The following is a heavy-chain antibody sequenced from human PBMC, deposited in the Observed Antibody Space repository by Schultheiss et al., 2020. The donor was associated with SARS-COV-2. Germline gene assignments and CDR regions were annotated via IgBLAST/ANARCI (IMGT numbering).Heavy chain of an antibody. CDR1: GYTFTSYY. CDR2: INPSVGST. V-gene: IGHV1-46*01. CDR3: ARGRGPGPTIFGVVILTNWFDP. D-gene: IGHD3-3*01. J-gene: IGHJ5*02. Sequence: ASVKVSCKASGYTFTSYYMHWVRQAPGQGLEWMGIINPSVGSTSYAQRFQGRVTMTRNTSISTAYMELSSLRSEDTAVYYCARGRGPGPTIFGVVILTNWFDPWGQGTLVTVSS.